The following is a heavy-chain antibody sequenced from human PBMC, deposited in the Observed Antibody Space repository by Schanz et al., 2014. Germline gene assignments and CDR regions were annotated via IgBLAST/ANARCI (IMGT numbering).Heavy chain of an antibody. CDR3: AKQHGVIQQVSDY. Sequence: EVQLLESGGGLVQPGGSLRLSCTTSGLIFSTYTLNWVRQAPGKGLEWISYISFSGNTIYYADSVKGRFTISRDNSENTLYLQMNSLRAEDTAVYYCAKQHGVIQQVSDYWGQGTLVTVSS. D-gene: IGHD3-22*01. V-gene: IGHV3-23*01. CDR1: GLIFSTYT. CDR2: ISFSGNTI. J-gene: IGHJ4*02.